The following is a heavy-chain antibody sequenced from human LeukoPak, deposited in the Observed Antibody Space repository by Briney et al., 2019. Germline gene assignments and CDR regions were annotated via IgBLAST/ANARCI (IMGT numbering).Heavy chain of an antibody. J-gene: IGHJ6*02. CDR1: GGSISSGGYY. D-gene: IGHD4-11*01. CDR3: ARDLGLSGRTQTYSNYYYGMDV. V-gene: IGHV4-31*03. Sequence: SQTLSLTCTVSGGSISSGGYYWNWIRQHPGKGLEWIGYIYYSGSTYYNPSLKSRVTISVDTSKNQFSLKLSSVTAADTAVYYCARDLGLSGRTQTYSNYYYGMDVWGQGTTVTVSS. CDR2: IYYSGST.